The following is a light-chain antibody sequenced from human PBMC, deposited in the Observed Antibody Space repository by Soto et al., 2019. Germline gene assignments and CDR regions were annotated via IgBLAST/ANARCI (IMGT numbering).Light chain of an antibody. V-gene: IGLV2-14*03. CDR3: SSYTAFTTYV. J-gene: IGLJ1*01. CDR2: DVG. Sequence: QSALTQPAPVPRSPGQSITIPCTGTSSDVGAYSYVSWYQQYPGKAPKLLIYDVGARPSGISDRFSGSKSGNTASLTISGLQAEDEADYYCSSYTAFTTYVFGSGTKVTVL. CDR1: SSDVGAYSY.